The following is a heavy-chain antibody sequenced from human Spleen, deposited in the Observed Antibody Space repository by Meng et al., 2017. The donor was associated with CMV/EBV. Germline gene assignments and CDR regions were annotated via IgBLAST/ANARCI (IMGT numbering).Heavy chain of an antibody. V-gene: IGHV3-33*01. CDR2: IWYDGSNK. CDR3: ARGGFGYSSSHHSDA. D-gene: IGHD6-6*01. CDR1: GFTFSSYG. J-gene: IGHJ5*02. Sequence: GESLKISCAASGFTFSSYGIHWVRQAPGKGLEWVSLIWYDGSNKYYADAVRGRFTISRDNSKNTLYLQMNSLRAEDTAVYYCARGGFGYSSSHHSDAWGQGTLVTVSS.